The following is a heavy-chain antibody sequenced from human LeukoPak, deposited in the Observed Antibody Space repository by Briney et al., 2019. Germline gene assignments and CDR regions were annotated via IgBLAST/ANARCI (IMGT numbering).Heavy chain of an antibody. V-gene: IGHV3-21*01. J-gene: IGHJ4*02. Sequence: GGSLRLSCAASGFTFSSYTMNWVRQAPGKGLEWVSSISSSSSYIHYADSVKGRFTISRDNAKNSLYLQMNSLRAEDTAVYYCARDRRTMTTCDYWGQGSLVTVSS. D-gene: IGHD4-17*01. CDR1: GFTFSSYT. CDR3: ARDRRTMTTCDY. CDR2: ISSSSSYI.